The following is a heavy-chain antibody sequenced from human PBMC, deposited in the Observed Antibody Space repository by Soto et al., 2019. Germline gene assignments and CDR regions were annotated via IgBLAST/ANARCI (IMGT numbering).Heavy chain of an antibody. V-gene: IGHV3-30-3*01. D-gene: IGHD2-15*01. Sequence: PGGSLRLSCAASGFTFSSYAMHWVRQAPGKGLEWVAVISYDGINKYYADSVKGRFTIYRDNSKNPLYLLMNSLRAEDSAVYYCARVPSSSGRADFEYWGQGTLVTVSS. CDR1: GFTFSSYA. J-gene: IGHJ4*02. CDR2: ISYDGINK. CDR3: ARVPSSSGRADFEY.